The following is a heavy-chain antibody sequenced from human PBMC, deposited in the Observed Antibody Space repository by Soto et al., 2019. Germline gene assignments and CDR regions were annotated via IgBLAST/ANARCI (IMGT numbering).Heavy chain of an antibody. V-gene: IGHV3-21*01. CDR1: GFTFSSHS. CDR2: ISSSSTYI. D-gene: IGHD1-1*01. Sequence: PGGSLRLSCAASGFTFSSHSMNWVRQAPGKGLEWVSSISSSSTYIYYADSVKGRFTISRDNAKNSLYLQMNSLRAEDTAVYYCARDKNEDNWNRNWFDPWGQGTLVTVSS. J-gene: IGHJ5*02. CDR3: ARDKNEDNWNRNWFDP.